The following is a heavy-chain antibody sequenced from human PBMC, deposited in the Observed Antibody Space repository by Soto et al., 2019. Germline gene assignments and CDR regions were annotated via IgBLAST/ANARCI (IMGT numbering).Heavy chain of an antibody. Sequence: GGSLRLSCAASGFTFDDYGMSWVRQAPGKGLEWVSGINWNGGSTGYADSVKGRFTISRDNAKNSLYLQMNSLRAEDTALYHCARVSRGPRYYYYYYMDVWGKGTTVTVSS. V-gene: IGHV3-20*01. J-gene: IGHJ6*03. CDR3: ARVSRGPRYYYYYYMDV. D-gene: IGHD3-10*01. CDR2: INWNGGST. CDR1: GFTFDDYG.